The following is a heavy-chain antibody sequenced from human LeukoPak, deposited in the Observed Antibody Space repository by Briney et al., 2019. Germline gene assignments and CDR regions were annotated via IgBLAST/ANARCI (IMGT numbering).Heavy chain of an antibody. Sequence: GGSLRLSCAASGFTFSSYAMHWVRQAPGKGLEWVSYIDSSGSNIHYADSVKGRFTVSRDNAKNSLYLQMNSLRAEDTAVYYCARRLRRNYFDYWGQGTLVTVSS. D-gene: IGHD4-17*01. CDR2: IDSSGSNI. V-gene: IGHV3-48*03. CDR3: ARRLRRNYFDY. CDR1: GFTFSSYA. J-gene: IGHJ4*02.